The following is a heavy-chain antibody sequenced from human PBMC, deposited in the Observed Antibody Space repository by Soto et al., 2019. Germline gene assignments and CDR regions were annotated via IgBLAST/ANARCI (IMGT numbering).Heavy chain of an antibody. V-gene: IGHV3-30*18. J-gene: IGHJ6*02. CDR1: GFTFSTYG. D-gene: IGHD2-2*01. Sequence: GGSLRLSCAASGFTFSTYGIQWVRQAPGKGLEGMAFISYDGGNKYYADSVKGRFTISTDNPKNTLYLQMNSLRTEDTAVYYCAKVLGYCTTSSCPREAYYYYGMDVWVQGTTVTVSS. CDR3: AKVLGYCTTSSCPREAYYYYGMDV. CDR2: ISYDGGNK.